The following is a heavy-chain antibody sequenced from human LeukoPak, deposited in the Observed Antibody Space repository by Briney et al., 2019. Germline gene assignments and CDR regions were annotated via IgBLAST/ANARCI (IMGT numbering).Heavy chain of an antibody. V-gene: IGHV4-34*01. CDR2: INHSGST. CDR3: ARHLRIAVAGNWFDP. J-gene: IGHJ5*02. CDR1: GGSFSGYY. Sequence: SETLSLTCAVYGGSFSGYYWSWIRQPPGKGLEWIGEINHSGSTNYNPPLKSRVTISVDTSKNQFSLKLSSVTAADTAVYYCARHLRIAVAGNWFDPWGQGTLVTVSS. D-gene: IGHD6-19*01.